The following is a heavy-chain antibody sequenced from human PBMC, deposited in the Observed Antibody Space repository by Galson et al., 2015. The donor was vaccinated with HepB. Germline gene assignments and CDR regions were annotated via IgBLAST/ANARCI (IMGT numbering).Heavy chain of an antibody. V-gene: IGHV3-49*03. CDR2: IRSKAYGGTT. CDR1: GFTFGDYA. J-gene: IGHJ3*02. D-gene: IGHD1-26*01. Sequence: SLRLSCAASGFTFGDYAMSWFRQAPGKGLEWVGFIRSKAYGGTTEYAASVKGRFTISRDDSKSIAYLQMNSLKTEDTAVYYCARDRPFGIVGVHDAFDIWGQGTMVTVSS. CDR3: ARDRPFGIVGVHDAFDI.